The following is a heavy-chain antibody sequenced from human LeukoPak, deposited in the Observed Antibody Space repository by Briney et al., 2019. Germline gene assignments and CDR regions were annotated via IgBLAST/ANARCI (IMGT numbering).Heavy chain of an antibody. CDR3: ASPSVVEDSDSSDAFDI. V-gene: IGHV3-11*01. CDR1: GFTFSDYY. Sequence: GGSLRLSCAASGFTFSDYYMSWIRQAPGKGLEWVSYISSSGSTIYYADFVKGRFTISRDNAKNSLYLQMNSLRAEDTAVYYCASPSVVEDSDSSDAFDIWGQGTMVTVSS. CDR2: ISSSGSTI. J-gene: IGHJ3*02. D-gene: IGHD6-6*01.